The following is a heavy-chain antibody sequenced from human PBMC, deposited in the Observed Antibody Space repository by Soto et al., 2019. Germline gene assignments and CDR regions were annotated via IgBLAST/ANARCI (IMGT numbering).Heavy chain of an antibody. J-gene: IGHJ4*02. D-gene: IGHD5-18*01. CDR3: AKDVKGHSYGYFDH. CDR2: ITSSAGTT. CDR1: GFTFNNNA. V-gene: IGHV3-23*01. Sequence: GGSLRLSCAASGFTFNNNAMSWVRQAPGKGLEWVSGITSSAGTTFYADSVKGRFTISRDNSKNTLSLQMNSLRAEDTAVYYCAKDVKGHSYGYFDHWGQGALVTVSS.